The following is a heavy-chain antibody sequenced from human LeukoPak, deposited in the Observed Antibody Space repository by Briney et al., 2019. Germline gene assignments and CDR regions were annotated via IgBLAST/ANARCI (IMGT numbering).Heavy chain of an antibody. Sequence: KSGGSLRLSCAASGFTFSSYSMNWVRQAPGKGLEWVSSISSSSSYIYYADSVKGRFTISRDNAKNSLYLQMNSLRAEDTAVYYCASRRNDYGDYDLQYWGQGTLVTVSS. V-gene: IGHV3-21*01. D-gene: IGHD4-17*01. J-gene: IGHJ4*02. CDR3: ASRRNDYGDYDLQY. CDR2: ISSSSSYI. CDR1: GFTFSSYS.